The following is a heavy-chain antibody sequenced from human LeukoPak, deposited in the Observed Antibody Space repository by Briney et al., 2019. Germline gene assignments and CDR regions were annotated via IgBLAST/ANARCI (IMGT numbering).Heavy chain of an antibody. CDR2: ISGSGRTT. V-gene: IGHV3-23*01. D-gene: IGHD3-9*01. Sequence: GGSLRLSCAASGFTFSSYAMGWVRQAPGKGLEWVSAISGSGRTTYYEDSVKGRFTISRDNSKNTVYLQMNSLRAEDTAVYYCARGKNFDWDPKFDYWGQGTLVTVSS. J-gene: IGHJ4*02. CDR1: GFTFSSYA. CDR3: ARGKNFDWDPKFDY.